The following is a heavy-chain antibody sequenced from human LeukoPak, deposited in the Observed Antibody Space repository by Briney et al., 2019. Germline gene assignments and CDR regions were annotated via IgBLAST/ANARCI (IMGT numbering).Heavy chain of an antibody. CDR3: KQQLVWDFDY. D-gene: IGHD6-13*01. CDR2: ISYDGSNK. Sequence: PGRSLRLSCAASGFTFSSYAMHWVRQAPGKGLEWVAVISYDGSNKYYADSVKGRFTISRDNSKNTLYLQMNSLRAEDTAVYYCKQQLVWDFDYWGQGTLVTVSS. J-gene: IGHJ4*02. CDR1: GFTFSSYA. V-gene: IGHV3-30-3*01.